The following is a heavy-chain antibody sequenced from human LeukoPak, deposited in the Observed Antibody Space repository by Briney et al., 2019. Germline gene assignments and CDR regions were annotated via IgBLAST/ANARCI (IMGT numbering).Heavy chain of an antibody. D-gene: IGHD3-22*01. CDR1: GYSISSGYY. V-gene: IGHV4-38-2*02. Sequence: SETLSLTCTVSGYSISSGYYWSWIRQPPGKGLEWIGEINHSGSTNYNPSLKSRVTISVDTSKNQFSLKLSSVTAADTAVYYCARDPDSFVYYYDSSGYYSRGGVGFDYWGQGTLVTVSS. J-gene: IGHJ4*02. CDR2: INHSGST. CDR3: ARDPDSFVYYYDSSGYYSRGGVGFDY.